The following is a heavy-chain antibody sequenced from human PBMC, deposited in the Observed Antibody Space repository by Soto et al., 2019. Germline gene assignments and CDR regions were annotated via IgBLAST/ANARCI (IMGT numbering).Heavy chain of an antibody. Sequence: EVQLVESGGGLVQPGGSLRLSCAASGFTFSTYWMSWVRQAPGKGLEWVANIIQDGSEKYYVDSVKGRFTISRDNAKNSMHVQMNSLRAEDTAVYYCARGWVMDVWGQGTTVTVSS. V-gene: IGHV3-7*03. CDR3: ARGWVMDV. CDR1: GFTFSTYW. D-gene: IGHD6-13*01. CDR2: IIQDGSEK. J-gene: IGHJ6*02.